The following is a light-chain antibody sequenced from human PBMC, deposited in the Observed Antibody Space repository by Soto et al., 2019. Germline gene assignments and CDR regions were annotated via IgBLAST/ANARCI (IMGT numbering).Light chain of an antibody. CDR2: EVS. CDR3: CSYAGSSTWV. CDR1: SSDVGSYNL. V-gene: IGLV2-23*02. J-gene: IGLJ3*02. Sequence: QSALTQPASVSGSPGQSITISCTGTSSDVGSYNLVSWYQQRPGKAPKLMIYEVSKRPSGVSNGFSGSKSGNTASLTISGLQAEDEADYSCCSYAGSSTWVFGGGTKLTVL.